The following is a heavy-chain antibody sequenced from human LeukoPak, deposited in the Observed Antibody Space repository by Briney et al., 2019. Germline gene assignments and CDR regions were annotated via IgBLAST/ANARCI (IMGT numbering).Heavy chain of an antibody. Sequence: PSETLSLTCTVSGGSISSGGYYWSWIRQHPGKGLEWIGYIYYSGSTNYNPSLKSRVTISVDTSKNQFSLKLSSVTAADTAVYYCARLKYYYDSSGYYGLGAFDIWGQGTMVTVSS. V-gene: IGHV4-61*08. CDR3: ARLKYYYDSSGYYGLGAFDI. CDR1: GGSISSGGYY. J-gene: IGHJ3*02. D-gene: IGHD3-22*01. CDR2: IYYSGST.